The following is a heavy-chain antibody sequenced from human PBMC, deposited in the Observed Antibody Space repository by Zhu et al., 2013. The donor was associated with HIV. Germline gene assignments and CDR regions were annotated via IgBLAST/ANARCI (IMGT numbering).Heavy chain of an antibody. Sequence: QAQLVQSGTEVKKPGASVKVSCKASGYTFTNYFIHWVRQVPGQGLEWIGLINPSGGSTIYTKRFQGRVTMTRDTPTSTVYMEVTSLNSEDTAVYYCARGIESRFGEDYYNHMDVWGKGTTGHRLL. CDR1: GYTFTNYF. CDR2: INPSGGST. V-gene: IGHV1-46*01. J-gene: IGHJ6*03. D-gene: IGHD3-10*01. CDR3: ARGIESRFGEDYYNHMDV.